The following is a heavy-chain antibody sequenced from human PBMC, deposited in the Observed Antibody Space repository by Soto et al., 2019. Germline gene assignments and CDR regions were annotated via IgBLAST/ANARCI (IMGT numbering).Heavy chain of an antibody. CDR3: TTAFEY. Sequence: EVQLVESGGGLVQPGESLRLSCAVSGFRSTNAWMHWVRQAPGKGLVWISRIDNDGSGTSYADSVKGRFTISRDNAKNTLYLQMDSLGAEDTALYYCTTAFEYWGQGALVTVSS. V-gene: IGHV3-74*01. CDR2: IDNDGSGT. J-gene: IGHJ4*02. CDR1: GFRSTNAW.